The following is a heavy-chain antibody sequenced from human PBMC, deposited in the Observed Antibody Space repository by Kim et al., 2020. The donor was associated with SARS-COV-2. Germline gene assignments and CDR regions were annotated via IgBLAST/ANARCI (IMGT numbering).Heavy chain of an antibody. J-gene: IGHJ5*02. Sequence: ADSVKGRFTISRDNAKNSLYLQMNSLRAEDTAVYYCARVDFSKEWLRVDPWGQGTLVTVSS. CDR3: ARVDFSKEWLRVDP. V-gene: IGHV3-21*01. D-gene: IGHD5-12*01.